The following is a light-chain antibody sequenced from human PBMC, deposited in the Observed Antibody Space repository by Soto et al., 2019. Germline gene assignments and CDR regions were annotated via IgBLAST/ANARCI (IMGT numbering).Light chain of an antibody. J-gene: IGKJ1*01. CDR1: QSVSSIY. CDR2: GAS. Sequence: EIVLTQSPGTLSLSPGERATLSCRASQSVSSIYLGWYQQKPGQAPRLVIYGASSRATGIPDRFSGRGSGTDFTLTINRVANEDFAVYYCQQYGSSTQTFGQGTKVDIK. V-gene: IGKV3-20*01. CDR3: QQYGSSTQT.